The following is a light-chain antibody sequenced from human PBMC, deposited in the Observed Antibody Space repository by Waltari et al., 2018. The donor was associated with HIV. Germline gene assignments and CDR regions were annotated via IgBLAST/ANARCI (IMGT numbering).Light chain of an antibody. CDR3: AAWDDSLNVV. J-gene: IGLJ2*01. CDR2: SNN. V-gene: IGLV1-44*01. CDR1: SPNIGSDT. Sequence: QSVLTQPPTASGTPGQRVTISCSGSSPNIGSDTVNWYQQLPGTAPKLLIYSNNQRPSGGPARFSGSKSGTSASLAISGLQSEDEADYYCAAWDDSLNVVFGGGTKLTVL.